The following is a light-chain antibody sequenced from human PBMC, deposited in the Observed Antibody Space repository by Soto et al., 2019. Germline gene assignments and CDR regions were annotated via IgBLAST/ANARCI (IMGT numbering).Light chain of an antibody. CDR1: SSDVGGYNY. CDR3: SSYTSSSTVL. CDR2: DVS. J-gene: IGLJ2*01. Sequence: QSALTQPASVSGSPGQSITISCTGTSSDVGGYNYVSWYQQHPGKAPKLTIYDVSNRPSGVSNHFSGSKSGNTASLTISGLQAEDEADYYCSSYTSSSTVLFGGGTKLTVL. V-gene: IGLV2-14*01.